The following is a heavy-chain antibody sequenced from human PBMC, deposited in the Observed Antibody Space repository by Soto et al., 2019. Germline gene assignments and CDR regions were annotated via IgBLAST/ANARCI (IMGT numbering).Heavy chain of an antibody. CDR1: GFTFSNAW. CDR3: TTEIYFGVVIIAAFDI. D-gene: IGHD3-3*01. V-gene: IGHV3-15*01. Sequence: GGSLRLSCAASGFTFSNAWMSWVRQAPGKGLEWVGRIKSKTDGGTTDYAAPVKGRFTISRDDSKNTLYLQMNSLKTEDTAVYYCTTEIYFGVVIIAAFDIWGQGTMVTVSS. J-gene: IGHJ3*02. CDR2: IKSKTDGGTT.